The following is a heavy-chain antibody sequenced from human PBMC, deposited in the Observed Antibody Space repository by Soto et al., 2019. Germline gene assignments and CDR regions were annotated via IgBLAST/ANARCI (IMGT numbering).Heavy chain of an antibody. V-gene: IGHV4-59*01. CDR3: ARRPVGSEYRHYFYMDV. CDR2: MYFSRTT. CDR1: GGFISSYY. J-gene: IGHJ6*03. D-gene: IGHD1-26*01. Sequence: SETLSLTCTVSGGFISSYYWSWFRQPPGKGLEWIGYMYFSRTTNYNPSLKSRVTISVDTSKNKFSLKLSSVTAADTAVYFCARRPVGSEYRHYFYMDVWGKGTTVTVSS.